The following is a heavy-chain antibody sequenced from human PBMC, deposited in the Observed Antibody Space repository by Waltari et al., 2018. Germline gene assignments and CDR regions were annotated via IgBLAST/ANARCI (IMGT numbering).Heavy chain of an antibody. V-gene: IGHV4-34*01. CDR1: GGSFSGYY. Sequence: QVQLQQWGAGLLKPSETLSLTCAVYGGSFSGYYWSWIRQPPGKGLEWIGEINHSGSTNYNPSLKSRVTISVDTSKNQFSLKLSSVTAADTAVYYCARADEDYDFWSGYIRDDAFDIWGQGTMVTVSS. D-gene: IGHD3-3*01. J-gene: IGHJ3*02. CDR3: ARADEDYDFWSGYIRDDAFDI. CDR2: INHSGST.